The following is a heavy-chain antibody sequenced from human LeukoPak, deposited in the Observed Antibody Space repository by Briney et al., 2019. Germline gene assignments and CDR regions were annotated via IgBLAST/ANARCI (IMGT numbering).Heavy chain of an antibody. CDR3: ARSRDTAMVISPALSY. Sequence: SVKVSRKASGGTFSSYAISWVRQAPGQGLEWMGGIIPIFGTANYAQKFQGRVTITADESTSTAYMELSSLRSEDPAVYYCARSRDTAMVISPALSYWGQGTLVTVSS. CDR2: IIPIFGTA. CDR1: GGTFSSYA. J-gene: IGHJ4*02. D-gene: IGHD5-18*01. V-gene: IGHV1-69*13.